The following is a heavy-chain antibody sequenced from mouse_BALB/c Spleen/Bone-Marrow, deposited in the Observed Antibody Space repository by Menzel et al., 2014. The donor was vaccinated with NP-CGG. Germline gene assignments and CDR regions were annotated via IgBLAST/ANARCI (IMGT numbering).Heavy chain of an antibody. D-gene: IGHD2-10*02. V-gene: IGHV1-80*01. CDR1: GYPFSSYW. CDR2: TYPGDGET. CDR3: ARKYGDY. Sequence: VQLQQSGAELVRPGSSVKISCKASGYPFSSYWMNWVKQRPGQGLEWIGQTYPGDGETNYNGKFKGNATLTADKSSSTAYMQLISLTSEDSAVYFCARKYGDYWGQGTTLTVSS. J-gene: IGHJ2*01.